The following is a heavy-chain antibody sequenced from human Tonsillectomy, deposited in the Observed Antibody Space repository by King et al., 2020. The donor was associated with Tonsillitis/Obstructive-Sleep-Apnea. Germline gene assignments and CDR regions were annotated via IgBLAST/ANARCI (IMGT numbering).Heavy chain of an antibody. V-gene: IGHV3-30*18. CDR2: ISYDGNNK. D-gene: IGHD1-1*01. CDR1: GFTFSRYG. CDR3: AKDGLEFFYYGMDV. Sequence: HVQLVESGGGVVHPGRSLRLSCASSGFTFSRYGMYWVRQAPGKGLEWVAVISYDGNNKYYEDSVKGRFTISRDKSKNTLYLQMNSLRAEDTALYYCAKDGLEFFYYGMDVWGQGTTVTVSS. J-gene: IGHJ6*01.